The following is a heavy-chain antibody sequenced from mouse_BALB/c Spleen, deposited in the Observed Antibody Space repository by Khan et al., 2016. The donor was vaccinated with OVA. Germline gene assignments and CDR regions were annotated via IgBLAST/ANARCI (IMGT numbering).Heavy chain of an antibody. CDR3: TSPPHFAYVLVY. Sequence: QIPLVQSGPELKKPGETVKISCKASGYTFTNYGMNWVKQAPGKALKWMGWIRTYTGEPTYADDFKGRFAFSLETSASTAYLQINHLKNEDTATYVCTSPPHFAYVLVYWGQGTSVTVSS. CDR2: IRTYTGEP. J-gene: IGHJ4*01. V-gene: IGHV9-3-1*01. CDR1: GYTFTNYG.